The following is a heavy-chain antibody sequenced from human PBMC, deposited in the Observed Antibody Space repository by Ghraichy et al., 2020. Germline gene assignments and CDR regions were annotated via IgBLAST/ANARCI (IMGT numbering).Heavy chain of an antibody. CDR1: GYTFINYG. J-gene: IGHJ5*02. D-gene: IGHD5-24*01. CDR3: ARGINWFDP. Sequence: ASVEVSCKASGYTFINYGITWVRHAPGQGLEWMGWITTRSGNTQYARKFQGRVTMTTDTSTSTAYMELGSLRSDDTALYYCARGINWFDPWGQGTLVTVSS. V-gene: IGHV1-18*01. CDR2: ITTRSGNT.